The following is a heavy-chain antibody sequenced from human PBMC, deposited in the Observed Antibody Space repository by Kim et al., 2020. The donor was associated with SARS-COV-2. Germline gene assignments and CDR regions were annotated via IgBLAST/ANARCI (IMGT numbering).Heavy chain of an antibody. CDR3: TSPYYYGSGSYYNGGHY. Sequence: VKGRFTISRDDSKNTAYLQMNSLKTEDTAVYYCTSPYYYGSGSYYNGGHYWGQGTLVTVSS. D-gene: IGHD3-10*01. J-gene: IGHJ4*02. V-gene: IGHV3-73*01.